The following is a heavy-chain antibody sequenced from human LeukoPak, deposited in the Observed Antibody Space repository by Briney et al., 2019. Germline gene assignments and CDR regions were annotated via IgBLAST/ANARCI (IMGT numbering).Heavy chain of an antibody. D-gene: IGHD2-2*01. V-gene: IGHV3-23*01. Sequence: GGPLRLSCSASGLTFSSYAMSWVRQAPGKGLECVSAISGSGGSTYYPDSVKGRFTISRENSKNTMYLQMTSLRAEDTAVYYCAKDKRYCSSPSCPSVQYNWFDPWGQGTLVTVSS. J-gene: IGHJ5*02. CDR1: GLTFSSYA. CDR3: AKDKRYCSSPSCPSVQYNWFDP. CDR2: ISGSGGST.